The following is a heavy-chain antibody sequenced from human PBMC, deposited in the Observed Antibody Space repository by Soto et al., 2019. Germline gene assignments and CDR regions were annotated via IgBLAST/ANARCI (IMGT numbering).Heavy chain of an antibody. CDR1: GGSIISSNW. V-gene: IGHV4-4*02. CDR3: ARGIAVAVSGLDY. CDR2: IYHSGST. J-gene: IGHJ4*02. D-gene: IGHD6-19*01. Sequence: KASETLSLTCAVSGGSIISSNWWSWVRQPPGKGLEWIGEIYHSGSTNYNPSLKSRVTISVDKSKNQFSLKLSSVTAADTAVYYCARGIAVAVSGLDYWGQGTLVTVSS.